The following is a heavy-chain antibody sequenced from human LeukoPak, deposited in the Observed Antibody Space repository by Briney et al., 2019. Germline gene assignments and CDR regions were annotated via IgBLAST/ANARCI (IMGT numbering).Heavy chain of an antibody. CDR2: IYPGDSDT. CDR3: ARTLIGYCSGGTCFHYFY. J-gene: IGHJ4*02. Sequence: GESLKISCKGSGYSFTSYWIGWVRQMPGKGLEWMGIIYPGDSDTRYSPSFQGQVTISADKSISTAYLQWSSLKASDTAMYYCARTLIGYCSGGTCFHYFYWGQGTLVTVSS. D-gene: IGHD2-15*01. V-gene: IGHV5-51*01. CDR1: GYSFTSYW.